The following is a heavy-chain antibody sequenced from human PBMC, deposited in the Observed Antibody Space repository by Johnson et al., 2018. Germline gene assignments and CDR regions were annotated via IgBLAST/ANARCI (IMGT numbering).Heavy chain of an antibody. J-gene: IGHJ3*01. CDR1: GFSFSSYA. V-gene: IGHV3-23*01. CDR2: IGGTGGHT. CDR3: AKDRIAVAGHDSLGF. D-gene: IGHD6-19*01. Sequence: VQLQESGGGLVQTGGSLRLSCAASGFSFSSYAMNWVRQAPGKGLEWVSVIGGTGGHTSYADSVKGRFTISRDNSKNTLYLQMSRLRAEDTAVYYCAKDRIAVAGHDSLGFWGQGTMVTVSS.